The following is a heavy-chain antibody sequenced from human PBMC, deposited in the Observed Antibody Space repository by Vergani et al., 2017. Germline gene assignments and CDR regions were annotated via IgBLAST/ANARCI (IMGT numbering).Heavy chain of an antibody. CDR3: ARNPYCGGDCYSDAVDI. CDR1: GGSISSYY. V-gene: IGHV4-59*01. D-gene: IGHD2-21*02. Sequence: QVQLQESGPGLVKPSETLSLTCTVSGGSISSYYWSWIRQPPGKGLEWIGYIYYSGSTNYNPSLKSRVTISVDTSKNQFALKLSSVTAADTAVYYCARNPYCGGDCYSDAVDIGGQGTMVTVSS. CDR2: IYYSGST. J-gene: IGHJ3*02.